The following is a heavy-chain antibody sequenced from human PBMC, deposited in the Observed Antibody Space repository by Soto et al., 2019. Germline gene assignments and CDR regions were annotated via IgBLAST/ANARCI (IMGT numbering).Heavy chain of an antibody. J-gene: IGHJ4*02. CDR3: ARGRWIYNSGRSNLVQ. CDR2: IIPRFGTR. Sequence: QVPLVQSGAEVKTPGSSVRVACKASGGTFSTYTLNWVRQAPGQGLERMGGIIPRFGTRNYAPTLQDRVTIISDASTNTVYMELYSLMSEDTAVCYCARGRWIYNSGRSNLVQWGQGTLVTVSS. V-gene: IGHV1-69*01. D-gene: IGHD6-19*01. CDR1: GGTFSTYT.